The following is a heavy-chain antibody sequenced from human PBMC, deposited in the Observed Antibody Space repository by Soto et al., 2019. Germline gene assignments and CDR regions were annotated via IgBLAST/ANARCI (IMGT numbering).Heavy chain of an antibody. J-gene: IGHJ3*02. Sequence: GGSLRLSCAASGFTFSSYNMNWVRQAPGKGLEWVSSISSSSSYIYYADSVKGRFTISRDNAKNSLYLQMNSLRAEDTAVYYCARRMLYLLDAFDIWGQGTMVTVSS. CDR2: ISSSSSYI. CDR3: ARRMLYLLDAFDI. D-gene: IGHD2-8*01. CDR1: GFTFSSYN. V-gene: IGHV3-21*01.